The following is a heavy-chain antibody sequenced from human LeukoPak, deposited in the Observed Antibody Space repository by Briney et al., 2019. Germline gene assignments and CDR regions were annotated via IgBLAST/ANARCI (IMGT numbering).Heavy chain of an antibody. J-gene: IGHJ5*02. CDR1: GGSFSGYY. CDR3: ARGGYSYGYNWFDP. V-gene: IGHV4-34*01. D-gene: IGHD5-18*01. Sequence: SETLSLTCAVYGGSFSGYYWSWIRQPPGKGLEWIAYINHSGSTNYNPSLKSRVTISVDTPKNQFSLKLSSVTAADTAVYYCARGGYSYGYNWFDPWGQGTLVTVSS. CDR2: INHSGST.